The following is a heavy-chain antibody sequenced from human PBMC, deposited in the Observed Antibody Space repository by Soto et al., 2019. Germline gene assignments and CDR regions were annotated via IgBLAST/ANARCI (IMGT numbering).Heavy chain of an antibody. CDR2: IYYSGST. CDR1: GGSISSSSYY. CDR3: ARPGGRGTILQAFDY. V-gene: IGHV4-39*01. D-gene: IGHD3-3*01. J-gene: IGHJ4*02. Sequence: SETLSLTCTVSGGSISSSSYYWGWIRQPPGKGLEWIGSIYYSGSTYYNPSLKSRVTISVDTSKNQFSLKLSSVTAADTAVYYCARPGGRGTILQAFDYWGQGTLVTVSS.